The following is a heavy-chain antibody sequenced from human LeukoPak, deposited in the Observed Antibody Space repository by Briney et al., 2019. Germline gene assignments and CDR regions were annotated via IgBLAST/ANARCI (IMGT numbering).Heavy chain of an antibody. CDR1: GFTFGDYA. J-gene: IGHJ3*02. CDR2: IRSKAYGGTT. Sequence: GGSLRLSCTASGFTFGDYAMSWVRQAPGKGLEWVGFIRSKAYGGTTEYAASVKGRFTISRDDSKSIAYLQMNSLKTEDTAVYYCTRVVRTAARPGPILAFDIWGQGTMVTVSS. CDR3: TRVVRTAARPGPILAFDI. D-gene: IGHD6-6*01. V-gene: IGHV3-49*04.